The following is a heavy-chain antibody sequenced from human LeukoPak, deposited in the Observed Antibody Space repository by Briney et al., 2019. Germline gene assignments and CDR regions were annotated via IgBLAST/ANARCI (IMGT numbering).Heavy chain of an antibody. J-gene: IGHJ4*02. D-gene: IGHD3-10*01. CDR3: ARDGYYGSGLDY. CDR1: GGSVSSYY. Sequence: SETLSLTCTVSGGSVSSYYWSWIRQPPGKGLESIGYIYYSGSTNYNPSLKSRVTISLDTSKNQFSLKLSSVTAVDTAVYYCARDGYYGSGLDYWGQGTLVTVSS. CDR2: IYYSGST. V-gene: IGHV4-59*02.